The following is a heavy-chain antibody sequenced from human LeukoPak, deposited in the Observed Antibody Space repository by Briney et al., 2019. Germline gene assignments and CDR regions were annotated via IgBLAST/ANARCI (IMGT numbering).Heavy chain of an antibody. Sequence: GGSLRLSCAASGLTFSSYEMNWVRQAPGKGLEWVSYISSSGSTIYYADSVKGRFTISRDNAKNSLYLQMNSLRAEDTAVYYCARGEFGEFAYFDYWGQGTLVTVSS. V-gene: IGHV3-48*03. CDR1: GLTFSSYE. D-gene: IGHD3-10*01. CDR3: ARGEFGEFAYFDY. J-gene: IGHJ4*02. CDR2: ISSSGSTI.